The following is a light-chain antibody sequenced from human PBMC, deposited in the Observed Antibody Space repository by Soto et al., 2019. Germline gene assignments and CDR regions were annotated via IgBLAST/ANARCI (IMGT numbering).Light chain of an antibody. CDR1: SGHSSYA. CDR3: QTWGTDIVV. CDR2: LNSDGSH. V-gene: IGLV4-69*01. J-gene: IGLJ2*01. Sequence: QTVVTQSPSASASLGASVKLTCTLSSGHSSYAIAWHQQQPEKGPRYLMNLNSDGSHTKGDGIPDRFSGSSSGAERYLTISSLQSEDEADYYCQTWGTDIVVFGGGTKLTVL.